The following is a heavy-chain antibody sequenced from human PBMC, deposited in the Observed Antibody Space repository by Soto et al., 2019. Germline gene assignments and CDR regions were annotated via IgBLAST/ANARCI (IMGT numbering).Heavy chain of an antibody. CDR1: GYTFTGYY. Sequence: EASVKVSCKASGYTFTGYYMHWVRQAPGQGLEWMGWINPNSGGTNYAQKFQGWVTMTRDTSISTAYMELSRLRSDDTAVYYCAIDPLAAAGTGFLSYAFDIWGQGTMVTVSS. CDR3: AIDPLAAAGTGFLSYAFDI. CDR2: INPNSGGT. V-gene: IGHV1-2*04. J-gene: IGHJ3*02. D-gene: IGHD6-13*01.